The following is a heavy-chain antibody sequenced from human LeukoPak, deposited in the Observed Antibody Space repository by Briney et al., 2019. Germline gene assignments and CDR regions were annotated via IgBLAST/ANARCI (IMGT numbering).Heavy chain of an antibody. V-gene: IGHV3-7*03. CDR3: AKAHRGVVAATTTDY. J-gene: IGHJ4*02. D-gene: IGHD2-15*01. CDR1: GFPFSSSW. Sequence: PGGSLRLSCAASGFPFSSSWMNWVRQAPGKGLEWVASIKPDETETYYVGSVKGRFTISRDTAKNSLYLQMNSLRAEDTAVYYCAKAHRGVVAATTTDYWGQGTLVTVSS. CDR2: IKPDETET.